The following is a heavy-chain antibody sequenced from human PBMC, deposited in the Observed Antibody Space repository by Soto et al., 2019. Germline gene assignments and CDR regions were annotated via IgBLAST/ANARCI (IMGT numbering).Heavy chain of an antibody. Sequence: PGGSLRLSCAASGFSFSAQYMTWMRQAPGKGLEWVSYISGSGTTIHYTDSVKGRFTVSRDNAKNPVYLQMNSLRAEDTAVYYCASDSYYYASDYWGQGTLVTVSS. D-gene: IGHD3-10*01. V-gene: IGHV3-11*01. J-gene: IGHJ4*02. CDR1: GFSFSAQY. CDR3: ASDSYYYASDY. CDR2: ISGSGTTI.